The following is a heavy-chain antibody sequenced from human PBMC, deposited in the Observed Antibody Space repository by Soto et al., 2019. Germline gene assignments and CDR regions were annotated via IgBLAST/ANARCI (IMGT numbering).Heavy chain of an antibody. V-gene: IGHV3-23*04. CDR3: AKDGKMRTKVWFPAGYGMAV. CDR2: ISVRGDNT. Sequence: EVQLVESGGGLVKPGGSLTLSCAASGFTFSRYAMNWVRQAPGRGLQWISGISVRGDNTSYVESVRGRFTVYRDNSMNTRYLQMNNMRAEDTALYYRAKDGKMRTKVWFPAGYGMAVWGQGTTVSVSS. D-gene: IGHD3-10*01. CDR1: GFTFSRYA. J-gene: IGHJ6*02.